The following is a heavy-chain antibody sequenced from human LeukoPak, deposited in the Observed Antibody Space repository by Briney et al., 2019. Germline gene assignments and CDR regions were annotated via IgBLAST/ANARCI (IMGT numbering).Heavy chain of an antibody. CDR1: GFTFRSYG. Sequence: GGSLRLSCAASGFTFRSYGMHWVRQAPGKGLERVAVISYDGSNKYYADSVKGRFTISRDNSKNTLYLQMNSLRAEDTAVYYCGKARWELPLDYWGQGTLVTVSS. J-gene: IGHJ4*02. D-gene: IGHD1-26*01. CDR3: GKARWELPLDY. V-gene: IGHV3-30*18. CDR2: ISYDGSNK.